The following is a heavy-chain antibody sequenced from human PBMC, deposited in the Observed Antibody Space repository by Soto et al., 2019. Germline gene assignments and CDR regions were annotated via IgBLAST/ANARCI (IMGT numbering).Heavy chain of an antibody. Sequence: PGGSLRLSCAASGFTFSSYGMHWVRQAPGKGLEWVAVIWYDGSNKYYADSVKGRFTISRDNSKNTLYLQMNSLRAEDTAVYYCARSPLVGATRTYYFDYWAQGTLVTVSS. D-gene: IGHD1-26*01. CDR3: ARSPLVGATRTYYFDY. J-gene: IGHJ4*02. CDR2: IWYDGSNK. CDR1: GFTFSSYG. V-gene: IGHV3-33*01.